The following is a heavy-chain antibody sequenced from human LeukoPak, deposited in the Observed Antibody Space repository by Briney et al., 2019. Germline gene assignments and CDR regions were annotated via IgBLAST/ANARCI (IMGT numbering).Heavy chain of an antibody. J-gene: IGHJ4*02. D-gene: IGHD1-14*01. CDR3: ARDFSGDY. CDR2: ISYDGSHK. V-gene: IGHV3-30*04. CDR1: GFTFSSYA. Sequence: GGSLRLSCAASGFTFSSYAMHWVRQAPGKGLEWVAVISYDGSHKYYADSVKGRFTISRDNAKNSLYLQMNSLRAEDTAVYYCARDFSGDYWGQGTLVTVSS.